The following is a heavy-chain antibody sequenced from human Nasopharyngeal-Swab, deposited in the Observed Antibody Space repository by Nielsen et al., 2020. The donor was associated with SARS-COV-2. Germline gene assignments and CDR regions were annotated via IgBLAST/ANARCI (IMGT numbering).Heavy chain of an antibody. J-gene: IGHJ4*02. D-gene: IGHD6-19*01. Sequence: GVLKISCAASGFTFSGSAMHWVRQASGKGLEWVGRIRSKANSYATAYAASVKGRFTISRDDSKNTAYLQMNSLKTEDTAVYYCTLKYSSGWTQTFDYWGQGTLVTVSS. CDR2: IRSKANSYAT. CDR1: GFTFSGSA. V-gene: IGHV3-73*01. CDR3: TLKYSSGWTQTFDY.